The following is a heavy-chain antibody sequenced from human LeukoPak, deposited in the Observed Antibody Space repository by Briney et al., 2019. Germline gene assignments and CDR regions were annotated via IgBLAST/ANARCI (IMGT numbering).Heavy chain of an antibody. CDR1: GFTFSSYA. CDR3: AKDQQQLAGYFDY. J-gene: IGHJ4*02. D-gene: IGHD6-13*01. Sequence: PGGSLRLSCAASGFTFSSYAMHWVRQAPGKGLEWVAVISYDGSNKYYADSVKGRFTISRDNSKNTLYLQMNSLRAEDTAVYYCAKDQQQLAGYFDYWGQGTLVTVSS. CDR2: ISYDGSNK. V-gene: IGHV3-30*04.